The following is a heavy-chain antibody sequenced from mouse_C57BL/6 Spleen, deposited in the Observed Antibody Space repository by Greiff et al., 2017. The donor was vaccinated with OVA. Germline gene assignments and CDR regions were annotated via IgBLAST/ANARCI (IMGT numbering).Heavy chain of an antibody. CDR2: IDASDSET. J-gene: IGHJ4*01. CDR3: ARDYGSSHYAMDY. V-gene: IGHV1-52*01. CDR1: GYTFTSYW. Sequence: QVQLQQPGAELVRPGSSVKLSCKASGYTFTSYWMHWVKQRPIQGLEWVGNIDASDSETHYNQKFKDKATLTVDKSSSTAYMQLSSLTSEDSAVYYCARDYGSSHYAMDYWGQGTSVTVSS. D-gene: IGHD1-1*01.